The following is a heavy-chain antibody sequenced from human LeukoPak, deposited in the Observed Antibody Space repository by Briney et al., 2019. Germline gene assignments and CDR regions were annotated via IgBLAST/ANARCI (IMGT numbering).Heavy chain of an antibody. D-gene: IGHD3-22*01. CDR1: GFAVSSNY. CDR2: IYGGGTT. CDR3: VRASYYDSTGYVKDNFDY. V-gene: IGHV3-53*01. J-gene: IGHJ4*02. Sequence: GGSLRLSCAASGFAVSSNYMSWVRQAPGKGLEWVSIIYGGGTTYYADSVKGRFTISRDNSKNTLHLQMNSLRVEDTAVYYCVRASYYDSTGYVKDNFDYWGQGTLVTVSS.